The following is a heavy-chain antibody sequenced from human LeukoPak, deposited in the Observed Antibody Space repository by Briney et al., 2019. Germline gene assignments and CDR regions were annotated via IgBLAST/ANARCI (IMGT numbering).Heavy chain of an antibody. CDR1: GGTFSSYA. Sequence: ASVKVSCKASGGTFSSYAISWVRQAPGQGLEWMGGIIPIFGTANYAQKFQGRVTITTDESTSTAYMELCSLRSEDTAVYYCARDLSMVRGVKPRGFDPWGQGTLVTVSS. CDR3: ARDLSMVRGVKPRGFDP. V-gene: IGHV1-69*05. J-gene: IGHJ5*02. D-gene: IGHD3-10*01. CDR2: IIPIFGTA.